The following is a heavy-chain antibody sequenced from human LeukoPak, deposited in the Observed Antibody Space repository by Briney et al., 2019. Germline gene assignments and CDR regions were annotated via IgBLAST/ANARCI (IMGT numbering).Heavy chain of an antibody. D-gene: IGHD1-26*01. CDR1: GFTFSSYA. CDR3: AKSLLQEDY. Sequence: GGSLTLSCAASGFTFSSYAMSWVRQAPGKGLEWVSAISGCGGSTYYAASVKGRFTISRDNSKLTLYLQMNSLRAEDTAVYYCAKSLLQEDYWGQGTLVTVSS. V-gene: IGHV3-23*01. J-gene: IGHJ4*02. CDR2: ISGCGGST.